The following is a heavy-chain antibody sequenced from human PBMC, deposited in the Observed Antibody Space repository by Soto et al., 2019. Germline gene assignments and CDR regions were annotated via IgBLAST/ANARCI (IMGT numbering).Heavy chain of an antibody. D-gene: IGHD3-10*01. CDR2: INGDGSGT. CDR1: GFTFSGSW. V-gene: IGHV3-74*01. Sequence: EVQLVESGGGLVQPGGSLRLSCAASGFTFSGSWMHWVRQAPGKGLIWVSRINGDGSGTSYADFVKGRFPISRDNAKNTLFLQINGLRAEDTAVYYCARGIFGSGTANDYWGQGTLVTVSS. CDR3: ARGIFGSGTANDY. J-gene: IGHJ4*02.